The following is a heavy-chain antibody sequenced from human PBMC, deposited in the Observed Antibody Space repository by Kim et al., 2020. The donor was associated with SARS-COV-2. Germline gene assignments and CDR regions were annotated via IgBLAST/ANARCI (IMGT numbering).Heavy chain of an antibody. J-gene: IGHJ3*02. D-gene: IGHD3-9*01. CDR2: IWYDGSNK. CDR3: ARDRLIRYFDWLLGAFDI. V-gene: IGHV3-33*01. CDR1: GFTFSSYG. Sequence: GGSLRLSCAASGFTFSSYGMHWVRQAPGKGLEWVAVIWYDGSNKYYADSVKGRFTISRDNSKNTLYLQMNSLRAEDTAVYYCARDRLIRYFDWLLGAFDIWGQGTMVTVSS.